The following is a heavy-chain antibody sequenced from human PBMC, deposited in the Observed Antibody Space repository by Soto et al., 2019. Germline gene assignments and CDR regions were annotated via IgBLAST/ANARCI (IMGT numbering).Heavy chain of an antibody. CDR3: ARLASGWQYYYFDF. V-gene: IGHV4-34*01. D-gene: IGHD6-19*01. J-gene: IGHJ2*01. Sequence: QVQLQQWGAGLLKPSETLSLTCAVYGGSFSPYFWSWIRQPPGKGLEWIGEINHSGSTNYNPSLTRRATLSVYTSKTQVSLKLTSVTAADTAVDYCARLASGWQYYYFDFWGRGTPVTVSS. CDR1: GGSFSPYF. CDR2: INHSGST.